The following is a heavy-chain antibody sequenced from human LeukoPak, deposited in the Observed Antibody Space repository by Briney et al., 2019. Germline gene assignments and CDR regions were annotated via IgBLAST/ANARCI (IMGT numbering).Heavy chain of an antibody. D-gene: IGHD2-2*01. J-gene: IGHJ5*02. Sequence: GGSLRLSCAASGFTFSTYAIHWVRQAPGKGLEWVAVISFDGRNKYYADSVKGRFTISRDNSKDTLYLQMDSLRAGDTAVYYCARGTVDIVVVPAAQAYWFDPWGQGTLVTVSS. CDR1: GFTFSTYA. CDR2: ISFDGRNK. CDR3: ARGTVDIVVVPAAQAYWFDP. V-gene: IGHV3-30*04.